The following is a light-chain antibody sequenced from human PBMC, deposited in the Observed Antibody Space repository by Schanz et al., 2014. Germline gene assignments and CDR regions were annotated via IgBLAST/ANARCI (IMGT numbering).Light chain of an antibody. CDR3: SSYTSSNTVV. Sequence: QSALTQPASVSGSPGQSITISCTGTSSDVGGYDFVSWYQQHPGKAPKLMIYEVSKRPSGVPDRFSGSKSGNTASLTISGLQADDEADYYCSSYTSSNTVVFGGGTKLTVL. CDR2: EVS. J-gene: IGLJ3*02. CDR1: SSDVGGYDF. V-gene: IGLV2-14*01.